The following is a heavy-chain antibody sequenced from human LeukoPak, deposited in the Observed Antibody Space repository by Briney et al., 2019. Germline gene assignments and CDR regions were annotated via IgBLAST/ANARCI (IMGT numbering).Heavy chain of an antibody. CDR3: AAAYFGVDQYYYGMDV. J-gene: IGHJ6*02. CDR1: GFTFS. V-gene: IGHV3-23*01. D-gene: IGHD3-3*01. Sequence: GGSLRLSCAASGFTFSMSWVRQAPGKGLEWVSAISGDGGSTYYADSVKGRFTISRDKSKNTLNLQMNSLRTEDTAVYYCAAAYFGVDQYYYGMDVWGQGATDTVSS. CDR2: ISGDGGST.